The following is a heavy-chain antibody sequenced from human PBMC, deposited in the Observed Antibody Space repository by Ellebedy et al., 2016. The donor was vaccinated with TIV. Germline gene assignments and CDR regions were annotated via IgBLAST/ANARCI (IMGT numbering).Heavy chain of an antibody. Sequence: GGSLRLSXAASGFTFSSYWMSWVRQAPGKGLEWVANIKQDGSEKYYVDSVKGRFTISRDNAKNSLYLQMNSLRAEDTAVYYCARGNDFWSGYLYWYFDLWGRGTLVTVSS. V-gene: IGHV3-7*01. D-gene: IGHD3-3*01. CDR1: GFTFSSYW. CDR2: IKQDGSEK. CDR3: ARGNDFWSGYLYWYFDL. J-gene: IGHJ2*01.